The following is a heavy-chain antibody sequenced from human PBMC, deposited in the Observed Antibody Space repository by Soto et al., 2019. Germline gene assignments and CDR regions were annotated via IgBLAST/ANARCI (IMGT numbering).Heavy chain of an antibody. CDR3: ASHPPVTVTTPPNGFDY. CDR2: IYYSGST. Sequence: QVQLQESGPGLVKPSQTLSLTCTVSGGSISSGDYYWSWIRQPPGKGLEWIGYIYYSGSTYYNPALKSRGTISVDTSQNQFYLKLSSVTAADTAVYYCASHPPVTVTTPPNGFDYWGQGTLVTVSS. V-gene: IGHV4-30-4*01. J-gene: IGHJ4*02. D-gene: IGHD4-4*01. CDR1: GGSISSGDYY.